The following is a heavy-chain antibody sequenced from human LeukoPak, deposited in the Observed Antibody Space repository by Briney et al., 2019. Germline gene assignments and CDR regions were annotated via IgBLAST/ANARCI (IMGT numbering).Heavy chain of an antibody. CDR3: AKEPTPGGAFYFDY. V-gene: IGHV3-23*01. CDR2: ISDSGGST. J-gene: IGHJ4*02. Sequence: PGGSLRLSCAASGFTFSSYAMSWVRQAPGKGLEWVSTISDSGGSTYFADSVKGRFTISRDNSKNTLYLQMNSLRAEDTAVYYCAKEPTPGGAFYFDYWGQGTLVTVSS. CDR1: GFTFSSYA. D-gene: IGHD3-10*01.